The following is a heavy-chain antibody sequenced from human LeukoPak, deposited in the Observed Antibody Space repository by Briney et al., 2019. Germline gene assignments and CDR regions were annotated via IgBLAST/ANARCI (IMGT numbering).Heavy chain of an antibody. CDR2: ISGRGGST. V-gene: IGHV3-23*01. J-gene: IGHJ4*02. CDR3: AKESHYDSSGYFDY. D-gene: IGHD3-22*01. Sequence: QPGGSLRLSCAASGFTFSSYAMSWVRQAPGKGLEWVSAISGRGGSTYYADSVKGWFTFSRDNSKNTLYLQMNSLRAEDTAVYFCAKESHYDSSGYFDYWGQGTLVTVSS. CDR1: GFTFSSYA.